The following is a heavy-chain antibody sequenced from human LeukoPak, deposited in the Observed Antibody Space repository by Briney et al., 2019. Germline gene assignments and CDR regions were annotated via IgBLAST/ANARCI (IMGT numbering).Heavy chain of an antibody. D-gene: IGHD2-15*01. Sequence: GGSLRLSCAASGFTFDIYAMHWVRQAPGKGLEWVAVMSYDGSNKYYADSVKGRFTISRDNSRNTLHLQMSSLRVADTAVCYCARDQVELCSSGSCYVIDNWGPGTLVAVSS. CDR3: ARDQVELCSSGSCYVIDN. V-gene: IGHV3-30*04. J-gene: IGHJ4*02. CDR1: GFTFDIYA. CDR2: MSYDGSNK.